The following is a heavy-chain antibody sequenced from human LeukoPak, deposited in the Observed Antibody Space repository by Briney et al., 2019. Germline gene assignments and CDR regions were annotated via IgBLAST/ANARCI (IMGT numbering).Heavy chain of an antibody. Sequence: ASVKVSCKASGYTFTNYDINWVRQATGQGLEWMGWMNPNSGNTGYAQKFQGRVTITRNTSISTAYMELSSLRSEDTAVYYCARGMDYYDSSGYSGRDYWGQGTLVTVSS. CDR1: GYTFTNYD. CDR2: MNPNSGNT. D-gene: IGHD3-22*01. CDR3: ARGMDYYDSSGYSGRDY. V-gene: IGHV1-8*03. J-gene: IGHJ4*02.